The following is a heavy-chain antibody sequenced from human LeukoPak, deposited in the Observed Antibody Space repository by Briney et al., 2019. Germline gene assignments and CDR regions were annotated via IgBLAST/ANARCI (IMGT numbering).Heavy chain of an antibody. J-gene: IGHJ4*02. Sequence: GRSLPLTFASSGFTFDDYVLHGVRQAPGRGLAGDSGISWNSGSIGYADSVKGRLTISRDNAKNSLYLQMNSLRAEVMALYYCAKDIRYGVGFDDWGQGTLVTVSS. CDR2: ISWNSGSI. V-gene: IGHV3-9*03. D-gene: IGHD3-10*01. CDR1: GFTFDDYV. CDR3: AKDIRYGVGFDD.